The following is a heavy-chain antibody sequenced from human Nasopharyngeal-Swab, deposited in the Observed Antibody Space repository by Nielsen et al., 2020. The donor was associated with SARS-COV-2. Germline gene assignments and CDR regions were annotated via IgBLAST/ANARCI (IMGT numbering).Heavy chain of an antibody. J-gene: IGHJ4*02. Sequence: ESLKISCAASGFTVSSNYMSWVRPAPGKGLEWVSVIYSGGTTYYADSVKGRFTISRDNSKNTLYLQMNSLRAEDTAVYYCARALEYSSSSWDYWGQGTLVTVSS. CDR2: IYSGGTT. CDR3: ARALEYSSSSWDY. CDR1: GFTVSSNY. D-gene: IGHD6-6*01. V-gene: IGHV3-53*01.